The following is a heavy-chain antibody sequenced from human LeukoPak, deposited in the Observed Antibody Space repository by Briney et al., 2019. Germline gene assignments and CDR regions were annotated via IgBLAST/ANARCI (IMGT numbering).Heavy chain of an antibody. CDR3: ARFGSRRGPLMVRGVPWYFDY. CDR1: GGSISSSSYY. Sequence: SETLSLTCTVSGGSISSSSYYWGWIRQPPGKGLEWIGSIYYSGSTNYNPSLKSRVTISVDTSKNQFSLKLSSVTAADTAVYYCARFGSRRGPLMVRGVPWYFDYWGQGTLVTVSS. J-gene: IGHJ4*02. V-gene: IGHV4-39*07. CDR2: IYYSGST. D-gene: IGHD3-10*01.